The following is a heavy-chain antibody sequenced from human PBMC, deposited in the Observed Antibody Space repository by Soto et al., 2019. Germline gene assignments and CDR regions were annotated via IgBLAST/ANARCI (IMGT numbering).Heavy chain of an antibody. CDR1: GGSISSSNYY. Sequence: PSETLSLTCTVSGGSISSSNYYWDWIRQPPGKGLEWIGRIYYSGSTYSNPSLKSRVTISVDTSKNQFSLKLSSLTAADTAVYYCATLPYSNNWYIDYWGQGTLVTVSS. J-gene: IGHJ4*02. CDR2: IYYSGST. V-gene: IGHV4-39*01. D-gene: IGHD6-13*01. CDR3: ATLPYSNNWYIDY.